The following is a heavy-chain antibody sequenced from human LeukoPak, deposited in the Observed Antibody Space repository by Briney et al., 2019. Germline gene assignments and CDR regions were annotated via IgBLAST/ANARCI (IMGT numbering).Heavy chain of an antibody. CDR3: ARGQAGAINEWFDP. D-gene: IGHD1-26*01. CDR1: GYTFTNYD. CDR2: VNPKSGNT. V-gene: IGHV1-8*01. Sequence: ASVTVSCKASGYTFTNYDINWVRQATGQGLEWMGWVNPKSGNTGFAQKFQGRVTMTRDTSITTAYMELSSLRPEDTAVYYCARGQAGAINEWFDPWGQGTLVTVSS. J-gene: IGHJ5*02.